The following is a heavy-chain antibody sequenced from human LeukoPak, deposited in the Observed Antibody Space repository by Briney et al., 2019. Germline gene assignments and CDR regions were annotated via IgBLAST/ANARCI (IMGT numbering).Heavy chain of an antibody. V-gene: IGHV3-23*01. J-gene: IGHJ4*02. CDR2: ISGSGGST. CDR1: GFTFSSYA. CDR3: AKTPTPYDSRGYPDY. Sequence: GGSLRLSCAASGFTFSSYAMSWVRQAPGKGLEWVSAISGSGGSTYYADSVKGRFTISRDNSKNTLYLQMNSLRAEDTAVYYRAKTPTPYDSRGYPDYWGQGTLVTVSS. D-gene: IGHD3-22*01.